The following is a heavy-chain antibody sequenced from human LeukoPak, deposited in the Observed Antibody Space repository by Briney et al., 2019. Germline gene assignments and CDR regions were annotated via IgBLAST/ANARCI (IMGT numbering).Heavy chain of an antibody. CDR3: ATVSSSWLLPSDY. V-gene: IGHV1-2*02. Sequence: ASVKVSCKASGYTFTGYYMHWVRQAPGQGLEWMGWINPNSGGTNYAQKFQGRVTMTRDTSISTAYMELSRLRSDDTAVYYCATVSSSWLLPSDYWGQGTLVTVSS. CDR2: INPNSGGT. CDR1: GYTFTGYY. J-gene: IGHJ4*02. D-gene: IGHD6-13*01.